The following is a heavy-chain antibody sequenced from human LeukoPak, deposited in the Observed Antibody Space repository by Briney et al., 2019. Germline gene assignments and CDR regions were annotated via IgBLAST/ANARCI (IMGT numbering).Heavy chain of an antibody. J-gene: IGHJ4*02. CDR1: GGSISSSSYY. V-gene: IGHV4-39*01. CDR2: IYYSGST. CDR3: ARRGINYYDSSGYDY. Sequence: SETLSLTCTVSGGSISSSSYYWGWIRQPPGKGLEWIGSIYYSGSTYYNPSLKSRDTISVDTSKNQFSLKLSSVTAADTAVYYCARRGINYYDSSGYDYWGQGTLVTVSS. D-gene: IGHD3-22*01.